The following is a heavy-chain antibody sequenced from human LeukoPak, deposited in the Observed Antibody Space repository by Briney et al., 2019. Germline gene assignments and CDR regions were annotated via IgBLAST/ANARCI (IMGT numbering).Heavy chain of an antibody. CDR1: GGSFSGYY. J-gene: IGHJ3*02. V-gene: IGHV4-31*11. Sequence: TSETLSLTCAVYGGSFSGYYWSWIRQHPGRGLEWIGYIFYSGKTDYNPSLKSRVSISVDTSKNQFSLKLSSVTDTDTAVYYCARDRITIFGVVPDDAFDIWGQGTVVTVSS. CDR3: ARDRITIFGVVPDDAFDI. D-gene: IGHD3-3*01. CDR2: IFYSGKT.